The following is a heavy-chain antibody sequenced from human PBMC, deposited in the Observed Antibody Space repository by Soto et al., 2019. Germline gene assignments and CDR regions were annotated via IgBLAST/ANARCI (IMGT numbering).Heavy chain of an antibody. CDR2: INAGNGNT. CDR1: GYTFTSYA. D-gene: IGHD3-3*01. Sequence: AASVKVSCKASGYTFTSYAMHWVRQAPGQRLEWMGWINAGNGNTKYSQKFQGRVTITRDTSASTAYMELSSLRSEDTAVYYCAREEEYYDFWSGYPRYYGMDVWGQGTTVTSP. J-gene: IGHJ6*02. V-gene: IGHV1-3*01. CDR3: AREEEYYDFWSGYPRYYGMDV.